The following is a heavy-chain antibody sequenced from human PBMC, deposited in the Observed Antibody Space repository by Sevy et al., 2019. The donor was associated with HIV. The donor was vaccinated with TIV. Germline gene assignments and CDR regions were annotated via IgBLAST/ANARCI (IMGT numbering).Heavy chain of an antibody. V-gene: IGHV3-21*01. CDR1: GFTFSSYS. J-gene: IGHJ6*02. D-gene: IGHD3-3*01. CDR2: ISSSSSYI. Sequence: GGSLRLSCAASGFTFSSYSMNWVRQAPGKGLEWVSSISSSSSYIYYEDSVKGRFNIARDNAKNSLYLQMNSLRAEHTVVYYCARTMGARVFGGACVSYCYYGMDFWGQGTTVTVSS. CDR3: ARTMGARVFGGACVSYCYYGMDF.